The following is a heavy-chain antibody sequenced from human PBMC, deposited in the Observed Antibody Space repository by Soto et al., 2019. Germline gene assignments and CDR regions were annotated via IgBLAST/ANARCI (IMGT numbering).Heavy chain of an antibody. CDR2: IYYSGST. D-gene: IGHD5-12*01. J-gene: IGHJ6*02. CDR1: GGSISSSSYY. V-gene: IGHV4-39*01. Sequence: SETLSLTCTVSGGSISSSSYYWGWIRQPPGKGLEWIGSIYYSGSTYYNPSLKSRVTISVDTSKNQFSLKLSSVTAADTAVYYCARRKDGYNGYYYYGMDVWGQGTKVTVSS. CDR3: ARRKDGYNGYYYYGMDV.